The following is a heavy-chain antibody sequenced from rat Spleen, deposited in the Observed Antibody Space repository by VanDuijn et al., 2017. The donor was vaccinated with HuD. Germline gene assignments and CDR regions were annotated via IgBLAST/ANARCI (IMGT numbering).Heavy chain of an antibody. J-gene: IGHJ2*01. V-gene: IGHV2-63*01. Sequence: QEQLKESGPGLVQPSETLSLTCTVSGFSLTTYSVSWVRQSSGKSPEWMGKMWYDGDTAFNSALKSRLSISRDTSKNQVFLRMNSLQSDDTCTYYCTKDLYSFDSWGQGVMVTVSS. CDR2: MWYDGDT. CDR1: GFSLTTYS. CDR3: TKDLYSFDS.